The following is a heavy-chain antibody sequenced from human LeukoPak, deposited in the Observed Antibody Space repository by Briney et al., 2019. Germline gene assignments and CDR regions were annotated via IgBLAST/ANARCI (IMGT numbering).Heavy chain of an antibody. V-gene: IGHV4-4*07. J-gene: IGHJ5*02. CDR3: ARGRDIVLMVYAIENWFDP. CDR1: GGSISSYY. D-gene: IGHD2-8*01. CDR2: IYTSGST. Sequence: PSETLSLTCTVSGGSISSYYWSWIRQPAGKGLEWIGRIYTSGSTNYNPSLKSRVTISVDKSKNQFSLKLSSVTAADTAVYYCARGRDIVLMVYAIENWFDPWGQGTLVTVSS.